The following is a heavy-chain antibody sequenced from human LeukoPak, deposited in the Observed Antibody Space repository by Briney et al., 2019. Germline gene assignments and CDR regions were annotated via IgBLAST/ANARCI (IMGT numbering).Heavy chain of an antibody. Sequence: ASVKVSCKASGYTFTSYGISWVRQAPGQGLEWMGWISAYNGNTNYAQKLQGRVTMTTDTSTSTAYMELRSLRSDDTAVYYCARDRVPAVTAYNDVFDIWGQGKMVTVFS. J-gene: IGHJ3*02. V-gene: IGHV1-18*04. CDR1: GYTFTSYG. CDR2: ISAYNGNT. D-gene: IGHD6-13*01. CDR3: ARDRVPAVTAYNDVFDI.